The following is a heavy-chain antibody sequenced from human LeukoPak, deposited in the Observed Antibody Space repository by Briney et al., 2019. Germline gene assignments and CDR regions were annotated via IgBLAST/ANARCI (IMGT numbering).Heavy chain of an antibody. D-gene: IGHD6-13*01. V-gene: IGHV3-48*03. CDR3: AREYSSTWYAGRGLFDY. Sequence: GGSLRLSCTASGFTFSNYVMNWVRQAPGQGLEWLSYISSSGSSKYYTDSVKGRVTISRDNAKNSLYLQMNSLRAEDTAIYYCAREYSSTWYAGRGLFDYWGQGTLVTVSS. CDR1: GFTFSNYV. CDR2: ISSSGSSK. J-gene: IGHJ4*02.